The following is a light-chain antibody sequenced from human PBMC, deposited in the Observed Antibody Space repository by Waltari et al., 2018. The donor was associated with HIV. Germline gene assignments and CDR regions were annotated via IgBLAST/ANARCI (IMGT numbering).Light chain of an antibody. CDR3: CSYAGSYRGV. CDR2: DVS. J-gene: IGLJ2*01. V-gene: IGLV2-11*01. Sequence: QSVLTQPRPVSGSPGQSVTISCTGTSSDVGGYNYVSWYQQHQGKAPKRIIYDVSKLPSGVPDRFSGSKSGNTASLTISGLQAEDEADYYCCSYAGSYRGVFGGGTKLTVL. CDR1: SSDVGGYNY.